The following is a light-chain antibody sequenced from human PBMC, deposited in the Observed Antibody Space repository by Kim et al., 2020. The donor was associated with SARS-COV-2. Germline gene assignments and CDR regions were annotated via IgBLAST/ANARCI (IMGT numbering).Light chain of an antibody. CDR2: DVT. J-gene: IGLJ1*01. Sequence: QSALPHPLSVSGSPGQSVTISCTGTSSDVGGYNYVSWYQQHPGKAPKLMIYDVTERPSGVPDRFSASKSGNTASLTISGLQAEDEADYYCCSYAGSPPYVFGTGTKVTVL. CDR3: CSYAGSPPYV. CDR1: SSDVGGYNY. V-gene: IGLV2-11*01.